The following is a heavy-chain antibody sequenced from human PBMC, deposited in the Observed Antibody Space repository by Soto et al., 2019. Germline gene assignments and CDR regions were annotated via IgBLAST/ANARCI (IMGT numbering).Heavy chain of an antibody. V-gene: IGHV4-59*11. Sequence: LRCSVADGNSGGHGCSWIMKPPGKGLEWIGYIYYSGNTNYKPSLKSRVTISVDTSKNQCSLKLSSVTAADTAVYYCAIAAARVGSGYGMEVRGKGTTVTVFS. CDR1: DGNSGGHG. D-gene: IGHD1-26*01. CDR3: AIAAARVGSGYGMEV. CDR2: IYYSGNT. J-gene: IGHJ6*04.